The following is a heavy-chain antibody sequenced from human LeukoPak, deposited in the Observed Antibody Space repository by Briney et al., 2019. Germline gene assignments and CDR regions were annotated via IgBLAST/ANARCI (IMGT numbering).Heavy chain of an antibody. J-gene: IGHJ3*02. CDR2: ISGSGGST. D-gene: IGHD2-21*02. Sequence: GGSLRLSCAASGFTFSSYAMSWVRQAPGKGLEWVSPISGSGGSTYYADSVKGRFTISRDNSKNTLYLQMNSLRAEDTAVYYCTKDLSVVVTAILFSDAFDIWGQGTMVTVSS. CDR3: TKDLSVVVTAILFSDAFDI. CDR1: GFTFSSYA. V-gene: IGHV3-23*01.